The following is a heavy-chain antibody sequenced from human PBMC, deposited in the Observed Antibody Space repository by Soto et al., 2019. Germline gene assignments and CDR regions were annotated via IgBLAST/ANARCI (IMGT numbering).Heavy chain of an antibody. CDR1: GGSISSGGYY. D-gene: IGHD6-6*01. J-gene: IGHJ5*02. Sequence: SETLSLTCTVSGGSISSGGYYWSWIRQHPGKGLEWIGYIYYSGSTYYNPSLKSRVTISVDTSKNQFSLKLSSVTAADTAVYYSARGEQLGNNWFDPWGQGTLVTVSS. CDR2: IYYSGST. V-gene: IGHV4-31*03. CDR3: ARGEQLGNNWFDP.